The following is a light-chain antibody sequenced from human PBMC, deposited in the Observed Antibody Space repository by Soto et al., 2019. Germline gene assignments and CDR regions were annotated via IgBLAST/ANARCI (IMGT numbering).Light chain of an antibody. CDR3: QQSYNTPWT. J-gene: IGKJ1*01. V-gene: IGKV1-39*01. CDR2: APS. Sequence: DIQMTQSPSSLSASVGDRVTITCRPSQRLTVGLNGYRKNPGKPPKLLIYAPSTWQSGVPSRFGGSGSGTDFTLTISSLQPEDFATYYCQQSYNTPWTFGQGTKVEIK. CDR1: QRLTVG.